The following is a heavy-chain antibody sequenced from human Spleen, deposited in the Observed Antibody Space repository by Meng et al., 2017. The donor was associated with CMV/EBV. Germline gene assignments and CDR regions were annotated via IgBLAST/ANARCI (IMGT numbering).Heavy chain of an antibody. CDR3: AKALVVPAAFNAFDI. Sequence: SGFTLSSYAMSWVRQAPGKGLEWVSAISGSGGSTYYADAVKGRFTISRDNSKNTLYLQMNSLRAEDTAVYYCAKALVVPAAFNAFDIWGQGTMVTVSS. D-gene: IGHD2-2*01. CDR2: ISGSGGST. J-gene: IGHJ3*02. V-gene: IGHV3-23*01. CDR1: GFTLSSYA.